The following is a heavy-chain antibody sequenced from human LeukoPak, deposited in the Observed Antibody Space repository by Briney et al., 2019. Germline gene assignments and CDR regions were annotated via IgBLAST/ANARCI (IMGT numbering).Heavy chain of an antibody. J-gene: IGHJ4*02. CDR1: GYTFTGDY. CDR2: INPNSGGT. V-gene: IGHV1-2*02. Sequence: ASVKVSCKASGYTFTGDYVHWVRQAPGQGLEWMGWINPNSGGTNYAQKFQGRVTMTRDTSTNTAYMELSRLTSDDTAVYYCARDQDGYNYDYWGQGTLVTVSS. CDR3: ARDQDGYNYDY. D-gene: IGHD5-24*01.